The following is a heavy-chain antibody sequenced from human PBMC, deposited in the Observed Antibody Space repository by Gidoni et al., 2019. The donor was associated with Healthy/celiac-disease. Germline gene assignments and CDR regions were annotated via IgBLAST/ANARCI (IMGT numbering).Heavy chain of an antibody. D-gene: IGHD3-9*01. V-gene: IGHV4-39*01. J-gene: IGHJ2*01. CDR3: ARHSSALTEYYDILTGYSNWYFDL. CDR2: IYYSGST. Sequence: QLQLQESGPGLVKPSETLSLTCTVSGGSISSSSYYWGWIRQPPGKGLEWIGSIYYSGSTYYNPSLKSRVTISVDTSKNQFSLKLSSVTAADTAVYYCARHSSALTEYYDILTGYSNWYFDLWGRGTLVTVSS. CDR1: GGSISSSSYY.